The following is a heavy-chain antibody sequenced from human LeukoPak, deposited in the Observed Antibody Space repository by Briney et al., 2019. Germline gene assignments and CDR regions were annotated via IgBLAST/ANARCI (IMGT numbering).Heavy chain of an antibody. CDR2: IKQDGSEK. Sequence: GESLKISCAASGFTFSTFWMSWVRQAPGKGLEWVANIKQDGSEKYYVDSVKGRFTISRDNAKNSLYLQINSLRAEDTAVYYCARGGGNFDYWGQGNPVTVSS. J-gene: IGHJ4*02. CDR1: GFTFSTFW. CDR3: ARGGGNFDY. D-gene: IGHD4-23*01. V-gene: IGHV3-7*05.